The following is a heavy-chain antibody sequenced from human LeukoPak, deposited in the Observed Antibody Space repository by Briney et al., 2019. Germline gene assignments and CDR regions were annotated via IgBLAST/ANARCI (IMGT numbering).Heavy chain of an antibody. V-gene: IGHV1-2*02. J-gene: IGHJ4*02. CDR2: INPNSGGT. D-gene: IGHD3-3*01. CDR3: ARGGSSGEWFSHLDY. CDR1: GYTFTGYY. Sequence: ASVKVSCKASGYTFTGYYMHWVRPAPGQGLEWMGWINPNSGGTNYAQKFQGRVTMTRDTSISTAYMELSRLRSDDTAVYYCARGGSSGEWFSHLDYWGQGTLVTVSS.